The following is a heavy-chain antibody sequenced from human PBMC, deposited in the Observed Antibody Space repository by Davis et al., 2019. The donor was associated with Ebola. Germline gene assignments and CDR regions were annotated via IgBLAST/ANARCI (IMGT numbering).Heavy chain of an antibody. CDR3: AKDMGSSGYYLEDYYYGMDV. CDR1: GFTFSSYA. D-gene: IGHD3-22*01. CDR2: ISWNSGSI. J-gene: IGHJ6*02. Sequence: SLKISCAASGFTFSSYAMHWVRQAPGKGLEWVSGISWNSGSIGYADSVKGRFTISRDNAKNSLYLQMNSLRAEDTALYYCAKDMGSSGYYLEDYYYGMDVWGQGTTVTVSS. V-gene: IGHV3-9*01.